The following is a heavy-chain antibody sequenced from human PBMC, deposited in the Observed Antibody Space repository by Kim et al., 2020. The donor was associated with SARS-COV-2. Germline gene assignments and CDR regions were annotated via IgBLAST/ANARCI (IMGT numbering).Heavy chain of an antibody. CDR3: VRRRIQNFFDP. J-gene: IGHJ5*02. V-gene: IGHV1-69*13. D-gene: IGHD5-18*01. CDR2: IIPIFGTT. Sequence: SVKVSCKASGGGFSSFAISWVRQAPGQGLEWMGGIIPIFGTTKYAQKFQGRVTISADVSTSTAYMELSGLRSDATAVYYCVRRRIQNFFDPWGQGTLVT. CDR1: GGGFSSFA.